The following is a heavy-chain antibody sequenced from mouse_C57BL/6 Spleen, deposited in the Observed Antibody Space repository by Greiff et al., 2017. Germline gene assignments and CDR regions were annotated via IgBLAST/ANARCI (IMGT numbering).Heavy chain of an antibody. CDR2: ISNLAYSI. V-gene: IGHV5-15*01. CDR1: GFTFSDYG. D-gene: IGHD3-3*01. CDR3: ARHGLGRDAMDY. Sequence: EVKLMESGGGLVQPGGSLKLSCAASGFTFSDYGMAWVRQAPRKGPAWVAFISNLAYSIYYADTVTGRFTISRENAKNTLYLEMSSLRSEDTAMYYCARHGLGRDAMDYWGQGTSVTVSS. J-gene: IGHJ4*01.